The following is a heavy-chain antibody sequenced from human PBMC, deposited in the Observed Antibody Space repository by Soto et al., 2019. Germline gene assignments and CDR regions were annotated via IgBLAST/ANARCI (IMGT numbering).Heavy chain of an antibody. D-gene: IGHD6-13*01. CDR2: INAANGDT. CDR1: GYTFTSYG. J-gene: IGHJ5*02. V-gene: IGHV1-3*01. Sequence: AASVKVSCKASGYTFTSYGIHWMRQAPGQRLEWMGWINAANGDTKYSPKFQGRVTITRDTSASTAYMELSSLRSEDTAVYYCVRRHVSATGIDWFDPWGQGTLVTVSS. CDR3: VRRHVSATGIDWFDP.